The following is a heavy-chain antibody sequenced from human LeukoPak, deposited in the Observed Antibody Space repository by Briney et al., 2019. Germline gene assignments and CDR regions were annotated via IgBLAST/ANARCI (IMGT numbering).Heavy chain of an antibody. CDR1: GFTFDDHG. CDR2: ISWSSGII. Sequence: GGSLRLSCAASGFTFDDHGMHWVRQAPGKGLEWVSGISWSSGIIGYADSVKGRFTISRDNAKNSLYLQMNSLRAEDTAVYYCARDLGKTYYYDSSGSDYWGQGTLVTVSS. J-gene: IGHJ4*02. V-gene: IGHV3-9*01. D-gene: IGHD3-22*01. CDR3: ARDLGKTYYYDSSGSDY.